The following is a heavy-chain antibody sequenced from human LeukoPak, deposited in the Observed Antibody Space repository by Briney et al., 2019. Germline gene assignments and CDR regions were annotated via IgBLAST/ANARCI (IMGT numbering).Heavy chain of an antibody. CDR2: IYYGGRT. D-gene: IGHD3-22*01. Sequence: SETLSLTCTVSGGSISSYYWSWIRQPPGKGLDWIGYIYYGGRTNYNPSLKRRVTISVATSTDQSSLKLSSVTAAHTPVYYCARHGALYYDSSDYCHPFDYWGQGALVTVSS. J-gene: IGHJ4*02. V-gene: IGHV4-59*08. CDR1: GGSISSYY. CDR3: ARHGALYYDSSDYCHPFDY.